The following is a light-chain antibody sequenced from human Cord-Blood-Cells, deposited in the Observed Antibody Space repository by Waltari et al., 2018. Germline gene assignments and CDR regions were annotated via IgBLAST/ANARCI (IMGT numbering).Light chain of an antibody. CDR3: SSYTSSSTLV. Sequence: QSALTQPASVSGSPGRSITISCTGTSSDVGGYNYVSWYQQHPGKAPKLMIYDVCNRPSGVSNPYSRSKSGNTASLTISGLQAEDEADYYCSSYTSSSTLVFGGGTKLTVL. V-gene: IGLV2-14*01. J-gene: IGLJ2*01. CDR2: DVC. CDR1: SSDVGGYNY.